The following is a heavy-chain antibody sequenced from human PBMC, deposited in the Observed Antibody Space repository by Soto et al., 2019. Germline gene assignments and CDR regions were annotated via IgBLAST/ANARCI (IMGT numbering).Heavy chain of an antibody. Sequence: ASAKVSCKASGYTFTGYYMHWVRQAPGQGLEWMGWINPNSGGTNYAQKFQGWVTMTRDTSISTAYMELSRLRSDDTAVYYCARGEYDFWSGYYSRPTTYYYYYMDVWGKGTTVTVSS. CDR3: ARGEYDFWSGYYSRPTTYYYYYMDV. CDR2: INPNSGGT. CDR1: GYTFTGYY. V-gene: IGHV1-2*04. J-gene: IGHJ6*03. D-gene: IGHD3-3*01.